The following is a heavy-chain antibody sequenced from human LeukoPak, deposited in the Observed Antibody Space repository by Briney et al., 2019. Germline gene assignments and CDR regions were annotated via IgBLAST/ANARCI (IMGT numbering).Heavy chain of an antibody. D-gene: IGHD3-22*01. CDR1: GYTFTGYY. CDR2: INPNSGGT. CDR3: ARELYYDSSGSYRTAYYYYMDV. Sequence: ASVKVSCKASGYTFTGYYMHWVRQAPGQGLEWMGWINPNSGGTNYAQKFQGRVTMTRDTSISTAYVELSRLRSDDTAVYYCARELYYDSSGSYRTAYYYYMDVWGKGTTVTVSS. J-gene: IGHJ6*03. V-gene: IGHV1-2*02.